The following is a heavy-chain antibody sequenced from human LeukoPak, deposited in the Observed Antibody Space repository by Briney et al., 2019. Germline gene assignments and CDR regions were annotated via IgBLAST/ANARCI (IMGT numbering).Heavy chain of an antibody. D-gene: IGHD3-3*01. CDR1: GGSFSGYY. J-gene: IGHJ4*02. Sequence: SETLSLTCAVYGGSFSGYYWSRIRQPPGKGLEWIGEINHSGSTNYNPSLKSRVTISVDTSKNQFSLKLSSVTAADTAVYYCARWGVYDFWSGYHLSPFDYWGQGTLVTVSS. CDR2: INHSGST. V-gene: IGHV4-34*01. CDR3: ARWGVYDFWSGYHLSPFDY.